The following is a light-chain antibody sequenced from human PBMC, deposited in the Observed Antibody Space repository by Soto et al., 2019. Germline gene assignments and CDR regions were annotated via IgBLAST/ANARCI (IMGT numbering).Light chain of an antibody. CDR1: QSVSSN. V-gene: IGKV3-15*01. Sequence: EIVMTQSPATLSVSPGERATLSCRASQSVSSNLAWYQQKPGQATRLLIYGASTRATGIPARFSGSGSGTEFTLTISSLQYEDFAVYYCQQYNNWPPYTFGQGTKLEIK. J-gene: IGKJ2*01. CDR2: GAS. CDR3: QQYNNWPPYT.